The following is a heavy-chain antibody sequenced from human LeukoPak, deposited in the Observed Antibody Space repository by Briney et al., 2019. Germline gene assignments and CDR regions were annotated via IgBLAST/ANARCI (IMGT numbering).Heavy chain of an antibody. D-gene: IGHD3-3*01. J-gene: IGHJ6*02. CDR1: GYTFTGYY. Sequence: ASVKVSCKASGYTFTGYYMHWVRQAPGQGLEWMGWINPNSGGTNYAQKFQGWVTMTRDTSISTAYMELSRPRSDDTAVYYCARELLGGNFWSGYGYYYGMDVWGQGTTVTVSS. CDR2: INPNSGGT. CDR3: ARELLGGNFWSGYGYYYGMDV. V-gene: IGHV1-2*04.